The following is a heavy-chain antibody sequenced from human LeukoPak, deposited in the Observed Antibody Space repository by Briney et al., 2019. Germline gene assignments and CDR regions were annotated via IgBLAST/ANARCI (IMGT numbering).Heavy chain of an antibody. J-gene: IGHJ6*02. CDR3: ARSGDPPSGMDV. CDR1: GFTVSSNY. V-gene: IGHV3-53*04. D-gene: IGHD2-21*02. CDR2: IYSGGST. Sequence: PGGSLRLSCAASGFTVSSNYMSWVRQAPGKGLEWVSVIYSGGSTYYADSVKGRLTISRHNSKNTLYLQMNSLRAEDTAVYYCARSGDPPSGMDVWGQGTTVTVSS.